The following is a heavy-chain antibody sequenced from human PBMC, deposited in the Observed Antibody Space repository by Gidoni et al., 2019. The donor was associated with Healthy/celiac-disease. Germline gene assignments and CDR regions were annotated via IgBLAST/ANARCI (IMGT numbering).Heavy chain of an antibody. CDR2: ISSSGSTI. CDR1: GFTFSDYS. Sequence: QVQLVESGGGLVKPGGSLRLSCAASGFTFSDYSLSWIRQAPGKGLAWVSYISSSGSTIYYADAVKGRFTISRDNAKNSLYLQMNSLRAEDTAVYYCASPGGDCSGGSCYDYYYYGMDVWGQGTTVTVSS. CDR3: ASPGGDCSGGSCYDYYYYGMDV. D-gene: IGHD2-15*01. J-gene: IGHJ6*02. V-gene: IGHV3-11*01.